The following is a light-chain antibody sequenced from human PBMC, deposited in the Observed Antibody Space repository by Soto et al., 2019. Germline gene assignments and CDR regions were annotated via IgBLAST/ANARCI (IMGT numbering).Light chain of an antibody. J-gene: IGKJ4*01. CDR3: QQYIRRPLT. CDR1: QNVANNY. CDR2: GAS. Sequence: EIVLTQSPGTLSLSPGERATLSCRASQNVANNYLAWFRQKPGQTPRLLIYGASSRAAGIPDRFSGSGSGTDFTLTITRLEPEDFPAYSCQQYIRRPLTFGGGTKVDI. V-gene: IGKV3-20*01.